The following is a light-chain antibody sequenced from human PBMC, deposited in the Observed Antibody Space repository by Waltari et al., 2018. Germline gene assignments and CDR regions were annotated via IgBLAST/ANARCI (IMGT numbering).Light chain of an antibody. CDR2: GAS. J-gene: IGKJ3*01. Sequence: EIVLTQSPGTLSLSPGEGATLSCRASQSVSSIYLAWYQQKPGQAPRLLIYGASSRATGIPDRFSGSGSGTDFTLTISRLEPEDFAVYYCQQFGRSPPHITCGPGTKVDIK. CDR3: QQFGRSPPHIT. CDR1: QSVSSIY. V-gene: IGKV3-20*01.